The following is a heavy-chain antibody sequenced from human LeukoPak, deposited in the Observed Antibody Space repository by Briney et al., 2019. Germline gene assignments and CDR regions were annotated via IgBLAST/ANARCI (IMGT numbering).Heavy chain of an antibody. CDR2: IYSSGST. CDR3: ARDRSSGWCPTGNWFDL. J-gene: IGHJ5*02. D-gene: IGHD6-19*01. V-gene: IGHV4-61*02. CDR1: GGSISSGSYY. Sequence: SETLSLTCTVSGGSISSGSYYWSWIRQPAGKGLEWIGRIYSSGSTNYNPSLKSRVTISVDTSKNQFSLKLSSVTAADTAVYYCARDRSSGWCPTGNWFDLWGQGTLVTVSS.